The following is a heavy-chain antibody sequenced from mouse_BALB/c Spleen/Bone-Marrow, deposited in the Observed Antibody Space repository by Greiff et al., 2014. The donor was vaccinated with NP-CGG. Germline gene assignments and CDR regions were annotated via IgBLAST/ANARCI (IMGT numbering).Heavy chain of an antibody. CDR1: GFNVKDTY. Sequence: VQLQQSGAELVKPGASVKLSCTASGFNVKDTYMQWVKQRPEQGLEWIGRIDTASSTNQYDATLQGRATISTDTSSNTAYLQPSGLTSEDTAVYYVTREVHYYCSDASDYWGQGTSVTVSS. CDR2: IDTASSTN. D-gene: IGHD1-2*01. V-gene: IGHV14-3*02. CDR3: TREVHYYCSDASDY. J-gene: IGHJ4*01.